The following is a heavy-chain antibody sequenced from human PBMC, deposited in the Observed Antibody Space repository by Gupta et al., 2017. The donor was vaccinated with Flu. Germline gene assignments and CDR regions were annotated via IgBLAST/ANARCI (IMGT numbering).Heavy chain of an antibody. J-gene: IGHJ6*02. CDR1: YG. CDR3: AKEWRGESNIYGMNV. Sequence: YGMHWVRQAPGKGLEWLAVISHDGNYKDYAESVKGRFTISRDNSKNTLYLQMNSLRAEDTAVFYCAKEWRGESNIYGMNVWGPGTTVLVSS. CDR2: ISHDGNYK. D-gene: IGHD3-10*01. V-gene: IGHV3-30*18.